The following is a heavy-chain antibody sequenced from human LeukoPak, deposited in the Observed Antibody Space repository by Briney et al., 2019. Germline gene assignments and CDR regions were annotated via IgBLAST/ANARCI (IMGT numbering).Heavy chain of an antibody. J-gene: IGHJ4*02. CDR3: ARRISSHYYGSGALDY. D-gene: IGHD3-10*01. Sequence: SETLSLTCTVSGGSISSSSYYWGWIRQPPGKGLEWIGSIYYSGSTYYNPSLKSRVTISVDTSKNQFSLKLSSVTAADTAVYYCARRISSHYYGSGALDYWGQGTLVTVSS. CDR1: GGSISSSSYY. V-gene: IGHV4-39*01. CDR2: IYYSGST.